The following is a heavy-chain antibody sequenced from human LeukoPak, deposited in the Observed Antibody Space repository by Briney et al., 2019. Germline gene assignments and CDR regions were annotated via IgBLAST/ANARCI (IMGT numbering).Heavy chain of an antibody. CDR1: GFTFSSYG. Sequence: GRSLRLSCAASGFTFSSYGMHWVRQAPGKGLEWVAVISYDGSNKYYADSVKGRFTIPRDNSKNTLYLQMNSLRAEDTAVYYCAKVNSSGYYYPDDAFDIWGQGTMVTVSS. CDR2: ISYDGSNK. D-gene: IGHD3-22*01. CDR3: AKVNSSGYYYPDDAFDI. J-gene: IGHJ3*02. V-gene: IGHV3-30*18.